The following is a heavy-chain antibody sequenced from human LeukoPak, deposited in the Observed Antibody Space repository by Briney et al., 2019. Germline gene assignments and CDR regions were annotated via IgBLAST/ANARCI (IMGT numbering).Heavy chain of an antibody. CDR1: GGSISSYY. Sequence: SETLSLTCTVSGGSISSYYWSWIRQPAGKGLEWIGRIYTSGSTNYNSSLKSRVTMSVDTSKNQFSLKLSSVTAADTAVYYCASSRYGDYYYYYYMDVWGKGTTVTISS. V-gene: IGHV4-4*07. CDR2: IYTSGST. J-gene: IGHJ6*03. CDR3: ASSRYGDYYYYYYMDV. D-gene: IGHD4-17*01.